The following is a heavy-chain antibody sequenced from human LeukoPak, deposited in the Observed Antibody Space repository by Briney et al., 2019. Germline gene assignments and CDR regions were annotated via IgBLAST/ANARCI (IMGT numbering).Heavy chain of an antibody. CDR2: IYTSGST. CDR3: ARDKGAAVFDY. Sequence: SGTLSLTCTVSGGSISSYYWSWIRQPAGKGLEWMGRIYTSGSTNYNPAPKSRVTMSVDTSKNQFSLKLSSVTAADSAVYYCARDKGAAVFDYWGQGTLVTVSS. CDR1: GGSISSYY. V-gene: IGHV4-4*07. D-gene: IGHD1-26*01. J-gene: IGHJ4*02.